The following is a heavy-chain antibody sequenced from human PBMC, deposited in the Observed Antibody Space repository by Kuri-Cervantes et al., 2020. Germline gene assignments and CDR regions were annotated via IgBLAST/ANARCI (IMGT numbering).Heavy chain of an antibody. CDR3: VREGPLQDGNSGVWFDP. CDR1: GGSFSGYY. V-gene: IGHV4-34*01. J-gene: IGHJ5*02. CDR2: INHSGST. D-gene: IGHD4-23*01. Sequence: ESLKISCAVYGGSFSGYYWSWIRQPPGKGLEWIGEINHSGSTNYNPSLKSRVTISVDTSKNQFSLKLSSVTAADTAVYYCVREGPLQDGNSGVWFDPWGQGTLVTVSS.